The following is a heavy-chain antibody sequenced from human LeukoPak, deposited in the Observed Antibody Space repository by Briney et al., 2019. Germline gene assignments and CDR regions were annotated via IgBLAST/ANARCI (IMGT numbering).Heavy chain of an antibody. D-gene: IGHD3-16*01. Sequence: GGSLRLSCAASGFSFSTYGMHWVRQALGKGLEWVTFIRDDGSSKYYSASVKGRFTISRDNSKNTLYLQMNSLRAEDTAVYYCARDLSWGSYTSWGQGTLVTVSS. V-gene: IGHV3-30*02. J-gene: IGHJ4*02. CDR1: GFSFSTYG. CDR2: IRDDGSSK. CDR3: ARDLSWGSYTS.